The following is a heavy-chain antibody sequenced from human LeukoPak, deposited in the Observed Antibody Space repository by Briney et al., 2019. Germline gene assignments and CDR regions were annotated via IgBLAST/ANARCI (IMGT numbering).Heavy chain of an antibody. Sequence: SQTLSLTCTVSGGSISRDGHYWSWIRQPPGKGLEWIGEINHSGSTNYNPSLKSRVTISVDTSKNQFSLKLSSVTAADTAVYYCARGRYYGSGSYYNPGYYYYGMDVWGQGTTVTVSS. CDR1: GGSISRDGHY. J-gene: IGHJ6*02. V-gene: IGHV4-34*01. D-gene: IGHD3-10*01. CDR2: INHSGST. CDR3: ARGRYYGSGSYYNPGYYYYGMDV.